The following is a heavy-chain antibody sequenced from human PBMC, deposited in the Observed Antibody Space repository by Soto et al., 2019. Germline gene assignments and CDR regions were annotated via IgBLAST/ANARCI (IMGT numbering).Heavy chain of an antibody. CDR1: GYRYTPYW. D-gene: IGHD6-6*01. J-gene: IGHJ6*02. CDR3: VRRAEGRPGDGYYYVALDV. CDR2: INPADSET. V-gene: IGHV5-51*01. Sequence: VESLMISCKVPGYRYTPYWIVWVLQRPASGVEWMGIINPADSETNYGPSFQGQVTISADRSSSTAFLQWSSLKASDTAMYYCVRRAEGRPGDGYYYVALDVWGQGTTVTVSS.